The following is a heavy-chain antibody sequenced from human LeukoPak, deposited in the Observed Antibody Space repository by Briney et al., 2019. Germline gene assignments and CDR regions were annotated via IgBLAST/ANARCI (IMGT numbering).Heavy chain of an antibody. CDR3: VKDSSTTWFGGDSK. CDR1: GFTFSYFG. D-gene: IGHD3-10*01. CDR2: ISTDPSNK. Sequence: GGSLRLSCAASGFTFSYFGLHWVRQAPGKGLEWVSLISTDPSNKKYAESVKGRFTISRDNSKNTLYLQMKSLGVEDTAVYYCVKDSSTTWFGGDSKWGQGTLVTVSS. J-gene: IGHJ4*02. V-gene: IGHV3-30*18.